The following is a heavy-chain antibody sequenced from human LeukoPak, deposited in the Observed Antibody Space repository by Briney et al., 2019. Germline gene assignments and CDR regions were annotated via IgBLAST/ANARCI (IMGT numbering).Heavy chain of an antibody. V-gene: IGHV4-39*07. Sequence: SETLSLTCTVSGGSISSSSYYWGWIRQPPGKGLEWIGSIYYSGSTYCNPSLKSRVTISVDTSKNQFSLKLSSVTAADTAVYYCARKPSSSWSYYYYGMDVWGQGTTVTVSS. J-gene: IGHJ6*02. CDR2: IYYSGST. CDR3: ARKPSSSWSYYYYGMDV. CDR1: GGSISSSSYY. D-gene: IGHD6-13*01.